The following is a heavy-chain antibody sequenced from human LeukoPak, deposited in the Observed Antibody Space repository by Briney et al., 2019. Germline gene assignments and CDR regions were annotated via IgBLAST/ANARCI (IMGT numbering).Heavy chain of an antibody. Sequence: NASETLSLTCAVYGGSFSGYYWSWIRQPPGKGLELIGETNHSGSTNYNPSLKSRVTISVDTSKNQFSLKLSSVTAADTAVYYCARRVYYYGSGSYYNLWNWFDPWGQGTLVTVSS. CDR1: GGSFSGYY. CDR3: ARRVYYYGSGSYYNLWNWFDP. J-gene: IGHJ5*02. V-gene: IGHV4-34*01. D-gene: IGHD3-10*01. CDR2: TNHSGST.